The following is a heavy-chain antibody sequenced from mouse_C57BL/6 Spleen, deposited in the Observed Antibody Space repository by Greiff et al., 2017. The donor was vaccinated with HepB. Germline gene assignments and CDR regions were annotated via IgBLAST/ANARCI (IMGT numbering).Heavy chain of an antibody. CDR1: GYSFTDYN. Sequence: VQLKQSGPELVKPGASVKISCKASGYSFTDYNMNWVKQSNGKSLEWIGVINPNYGTTSYNQKFKGKATLTVDQSSSTAYMQLNSLTSEDSAVYYCARKGTNFYYWYFDVWGTGTTVTVSS. D-gene: IGHD4-1*01. CDR3: ARKGTNFYYWYFDV. J-gene: IGHJ1*03. V-gene: IGHV1-39*01. CDR2: INPNYGTT.